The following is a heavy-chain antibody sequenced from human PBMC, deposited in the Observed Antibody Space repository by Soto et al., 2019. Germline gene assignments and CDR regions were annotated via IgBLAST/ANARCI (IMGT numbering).Heavy chain of an antibody. CDR1: GFTFGAYN. CDR3: ASHYGDNGWFDP. Sequence: GGSLRLSCAASGFTFGAYNMNWVRQPPGKGLEWVSSITSSSGSIYYADSLKGRFTISRDNAKNSLYLQMNSLRAEDTAVYYCASHYGDNGWFDPWGQGTLVTVSS. J-gene: IGHJ5*02. V-gene: IGHV3-21*06. D-gene: IGHD4-17*01. CDR2: ITSSSGSI.